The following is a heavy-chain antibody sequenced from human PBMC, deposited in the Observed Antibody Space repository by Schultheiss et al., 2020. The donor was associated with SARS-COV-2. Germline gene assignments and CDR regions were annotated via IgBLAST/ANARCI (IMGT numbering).Heavy chain of an antibody. CDR1: GFIFSNYW. CDR3: AKDIAVSYKQQLDRYGMDV. CDR2: INSDGSST. Sequence: GGSLRLSCAVSGFIFSNYWMHWVRQAPGKGLVWVSRINSDGSSTYYADSVKGRFTISRDNAKNTLYLQMNSLRAEDTALYYCAKDIAVSYKQQLDRYGMDVWGQGTTVTVSS. D-gene: IGHD6-13*01. V-gene: IGHV3-74*01. J-gene: IGHJ6*02.